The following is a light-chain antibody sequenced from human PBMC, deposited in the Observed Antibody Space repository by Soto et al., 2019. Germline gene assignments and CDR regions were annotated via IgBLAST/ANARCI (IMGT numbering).Light chain of an antibody. Sequence: DIQMTQSPSTLSASVGDRVTITCRASQSISSWLAWYQQKPGKAPKLLIYDASSLESGVPSRFSGSGSGTEFTLTISSLQPDDFAVYYCQQYGSSPMYTFGQGTK. CDR3: QQYGSSPMYT. J-gene: IGKJ2*01. CDR1: QSISSW. V-gene: IGKV1-5*01. CDR2: DAS.